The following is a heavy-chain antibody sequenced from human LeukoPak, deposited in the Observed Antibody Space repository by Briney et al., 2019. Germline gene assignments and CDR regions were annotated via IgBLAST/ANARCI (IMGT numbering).Heavy chain of an antibody. CDR3: AKRGYYGSGFGNWFDP. J-gene: IGHJ5*02. D-gene: IGHD3-10*01. Sequence: SETLSLTCTVSGGSISSSSYYWGWIRQPPGKGLEWIGSIYYSGSTNYNPSLKSRVTISVDTSKNQFSLKLSSVTAADTAVYYCAKRGYYGSGFGNWFDPWGQGTLVTVSS. CDR1: GGSISSSSYY. CDR2: IYYSGST. V-gene: IGHV4-39*07.